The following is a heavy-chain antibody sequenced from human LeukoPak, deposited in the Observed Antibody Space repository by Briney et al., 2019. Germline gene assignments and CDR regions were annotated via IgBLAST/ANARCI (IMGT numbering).Heavy chain of an antibody. CDR2: VHYAGST. J-gene: IGHJ3*02. D-gene: IGHD6-19*01. V-gene: IGHV4-59*08. Sequence: SETLSLTCTVAGGSISSYYWSWIRQPPGKGLEWIAYVHYAGSTNYNPSLKSRVTISVDTSKNQFSLEVSSVTAADTAVYYCARHPPDVSGGGFDIWGQGTRVTVSS. CDR1: GGSISSYY. CDR3: ARHPPDVSGGGFDI.